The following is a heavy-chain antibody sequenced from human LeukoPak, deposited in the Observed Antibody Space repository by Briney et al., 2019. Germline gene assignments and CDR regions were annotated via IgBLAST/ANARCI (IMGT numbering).Heavy chain of an antibody. CDR2: INPNSGDT. D-gene: IGHD6-25*01. CDR1: GYTFTGYY. Sequence: GASVKVSCKASGYTFTGYYMHWVRQAPGQGLEWMGRINPNSGDTNYAQKFQGRVTMTRDTSINTAYMELSRLRSNDTAIFYCARALRAADVTPDYWGQGTLVTVSS. J-gene: IGHJ4*02. V-gene: IGHV1-2*06. CDR3: ARALRAADVTPDY.